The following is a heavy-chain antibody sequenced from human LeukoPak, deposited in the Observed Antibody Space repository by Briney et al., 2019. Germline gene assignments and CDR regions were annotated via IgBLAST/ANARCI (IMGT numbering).Heavy chain of an antibody. D-gene: IGHD1-26*01. CDR2: IYPGDSDT. J-gene: IGHJ4*02. V-gene: IGHV5-51*01. Sequence: GESLKISCKGSGYSFTSYWIGWVRQMPGKGLEWMGIIYPGDSDTRYSPSFQGQVTISADKSITTAYLQWSSLKASDTAMYYCARHLRSSQCALGVTCRFGYWGQGTLVTVSS. CDR3: ARHLRSSQCALGVTCRFGY. CDR1: GYSFTSYW.